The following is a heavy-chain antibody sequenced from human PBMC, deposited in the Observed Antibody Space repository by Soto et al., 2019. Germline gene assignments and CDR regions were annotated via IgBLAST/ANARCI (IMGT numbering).Heavy chain of an antibody. Sequence: GGSLRLSCAASGFTFSSYGMHWVRQAPGKGLEWVAVIWYDGSNKYYADSVKGRFTISRDNSKNTLYLQMNSLRAEDTAVYYCARDTADTGVIGYWGQGTLVTVSS. V-gene: IGHV3-33*01. CDR3: ARDTADTGVIGY. CDR1: GFTFSSYG. D-gene: IGHD2-21*01. J-gene: IGHJ4*02. CDR2: IWYDGSNK.